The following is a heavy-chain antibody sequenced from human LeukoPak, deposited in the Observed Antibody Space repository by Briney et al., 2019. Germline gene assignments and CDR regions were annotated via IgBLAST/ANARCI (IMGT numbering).Heavy chain of an antibody. Sequence: SETLSLTCTVSGDSISSSNYYWVRIRQPPGKGLEWIGEINHSGSTNYNPSLKSRVTISVDTSKNQFSLKLSSVTAADTAVYYCARARFDPWGQGTLVTVSS. CDR3: ARARFDP. CDR2: INHSGST. V-gene: IGHV4-39*07. J-gene: IGHJ5*02. CDR1: GDSISSSNYY.